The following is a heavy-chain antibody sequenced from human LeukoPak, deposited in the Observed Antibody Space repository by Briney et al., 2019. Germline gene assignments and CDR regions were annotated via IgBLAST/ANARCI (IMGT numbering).Heavy chain of an antibody. Sequence: ASVKVSCKASGGTFSSSAISWVRQAPGQGLEWMGGIIPIFGTANYAQKFQGRVTITTDESTSTAYMELSSLRSEDTAVYYCARVRYQLLYLDSSSWYYFDYWGQGTLVTVSS. V-gene: IGHV1-69*05. J-gene: IGHJ4*02. CDR1: GGTFSSSA. CDR3: ARVRYQLLYLDSSSWYYFDY. CDR2: IIPIFGTA. D-gene: IGHD2-2*02.